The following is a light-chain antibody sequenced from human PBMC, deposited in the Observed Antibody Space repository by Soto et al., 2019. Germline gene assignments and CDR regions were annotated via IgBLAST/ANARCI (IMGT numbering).Light chain of an antibody. J-gene: IGKJ1*01. CDR3: QHYNSYPWT. V-gene: IGKV1-5*03. CDR2: KAS. Sequence: DIQMTQSPSTLSASVGDRVTITCRDSQSISSWLAWYQQKPGKAPKLLIYKASSLESGVPSRFSASGSGTEFTLTISSLQPDDFATFYCQHYNSYPWTFGQGTKVEIK. CDR1: QSISSW.